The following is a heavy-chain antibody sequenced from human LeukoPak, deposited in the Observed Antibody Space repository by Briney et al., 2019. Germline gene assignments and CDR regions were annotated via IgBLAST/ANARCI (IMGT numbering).Heavy chain of an antibody. J-gene: IGHJ4*02. V-gene: IGHV3-21*01. D-gene: IGHD3-22*01. CDR2: ISKSSDYI. CDR3: ARVPYSYYYDSSGQRGCFDY. Sequence: GGSLRLSCAASGFTFSTYAMNWVRQAPGKGLEWVSSISKSSDYIKYADSVRGRFTISRDNAKNTLYLQMNSLRAEDTAVYYCARVPYSYYYDSSGQRGCFDYWGQGTLVTASS. CDR1: GFTFSTYA.